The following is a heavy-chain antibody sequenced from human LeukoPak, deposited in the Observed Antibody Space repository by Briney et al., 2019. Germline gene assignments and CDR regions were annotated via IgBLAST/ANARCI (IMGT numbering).Heavy chain of an antibody. V-gene: IGHV3-7*01. Sequence: GGSLRLSCAASGFTFSSYWMSWVRQAPGKGLEWVANIKQDGSEKYYVDSVKGRFTISRDNAKNSLYLQMNSLRAEDTAVYYCASQWLVPDFDYWGQGTLVTVSS. D-gene: IGHD6-19*01. CDR3: ASQWLVPDFDY. CDR2: IKQDGSEK. CDR1: GFTFSSYW. J-gene: IGHJ4*02.